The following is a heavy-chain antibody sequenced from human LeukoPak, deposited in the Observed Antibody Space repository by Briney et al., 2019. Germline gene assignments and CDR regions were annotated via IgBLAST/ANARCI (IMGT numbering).Heavy chain of an antibody. CDR2: IHYSGSP. CDR1: GFTFSTYA. CDR3: ARHLLTGTLRYYFDY. J-gene: IGHJ4*02. V-gene: IGHV4-39*01. D-gene: IGHD1-7*01. Sequence: GSLRLSCAASGFTFSTYAMSWVRQPPGKGLEWIGSIHYSGSPYYSPSLKSRVTISVDTSKNQFSLRLTSVTAADTAVYYCARHLLTGTLRYYFDYWGQGTLVTVSS.